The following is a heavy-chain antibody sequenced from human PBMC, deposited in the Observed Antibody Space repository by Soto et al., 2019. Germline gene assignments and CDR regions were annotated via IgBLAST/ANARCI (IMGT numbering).Heavy chain of an antibody. D-gene: IGHD4-17*01. J-gene: IGHJ2*01. CDR2: IWYDGSNE. CDR1: GFTFSNFG. V-gene: IGHV3-33*01. Sequence: QVQLVESGGGVVQPGRSLRLSCAASGFTFSNFGMHWVRQAPGKGLEWVAVIWYDGSNEYYPDSVKGRFTISRDNSKNTVYLQMNSLRAEDTAVYYCARLNTGWYFDLWGRGTLVTVSS. CDR3: ARLNTGWYFDL.